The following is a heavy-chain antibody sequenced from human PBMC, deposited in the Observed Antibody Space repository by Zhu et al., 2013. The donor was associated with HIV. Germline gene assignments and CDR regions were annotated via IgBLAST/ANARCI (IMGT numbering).Heavy chain of an antibody. J-gene: IGHJ4*02. V-gene: IGHV3-30-3*01. CDR2: ISYDGANK. CDR3: ARDDHYYFDY. CDR1: GFTFSNSA. Sequence: VQLVESGGGLVQPGGSLRLSCAASGFTFSNSATNWVRQAPGKGLEWVAVISYDGANKDYADSVKGRFTISRDNSKNRLHLQMNSLRAEDTAVYYCARDDHYYFDYWGQGTLVTVSS.